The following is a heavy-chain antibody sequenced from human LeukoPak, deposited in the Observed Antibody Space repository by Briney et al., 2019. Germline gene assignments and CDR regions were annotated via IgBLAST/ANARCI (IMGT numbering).Heavy chain of an antibody. Sequence: SETLSLTCTVSGGSISSYYWSWIRQPPGKGLEWIGYIYYSGSTNYNPSLKSRVTISVDTSKNQFSLKLNSVTAADTAVYYCARPPGGNPAFRFDYWGQGTLVTVSS. V-gene: IGHV4-59*08. J-gene: IGHJ4*02. D-gene: IGHD4-23*01. CDR2: IYYSGST. CDR1: GGSISSYY. CDR3: ARPPGGNPAFRFDY.